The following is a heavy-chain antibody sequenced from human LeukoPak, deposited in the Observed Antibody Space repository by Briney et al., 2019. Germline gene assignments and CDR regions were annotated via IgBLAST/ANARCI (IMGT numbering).Heavy chain of an antibody. CDR1: GYTFTSYG. J-gene: IGHJ4*02. CDR3: ARGDIVVVTAPPGVDY. D-gene: IGHD2-21*02. CDR2: ISAYNGNT. V-gene: IGHV1-18*01. Sequence: ASVKVSCKASGYTFTSYGISWVRQAPGQGLEWMGWISAYNGNTNYAQKLQGRVTMTTDTSTSTAYMELRSLRSDDTAVYYCARGDIVVVTAPPGVDYWGQGTLVTVSS.